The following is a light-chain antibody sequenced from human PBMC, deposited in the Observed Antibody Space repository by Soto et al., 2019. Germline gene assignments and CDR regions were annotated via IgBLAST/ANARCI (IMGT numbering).Light chain of an antibody. J-gene: IGKJ1*01. Sequence: EVVMTQSTATLSVSPGERATRSCRASRGIGSTLAWYQQKPGQAPRLIIYGVYTRAPGIPARFSGSGSGTELTLTISSLQSEDFAVYDCQQYHSWPTRTFGQGTQVDIK. CDR1: RGIGST. CDR3: QQYHSWPTRT. V-gene: IGKV3D-15*01. CDR2: GVY.